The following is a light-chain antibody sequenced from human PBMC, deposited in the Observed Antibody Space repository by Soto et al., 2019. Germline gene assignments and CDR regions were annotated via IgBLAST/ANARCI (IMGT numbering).Light chain of an antibody. CDR1: QSISSY. J-gene: IGKJ2*01. CDR3: QQTYSSPYT. CDR2: GAS. V-gene: IGKV1-39*01. Sequence: GDRVTITCRASQSISSYLNWYLQKPGKAPKLLIYGASSLQSGVPSRFSGSGSGTDFTLTISSLQPEDFATYYCQQTYSSPYTFGQGTKLEIK.